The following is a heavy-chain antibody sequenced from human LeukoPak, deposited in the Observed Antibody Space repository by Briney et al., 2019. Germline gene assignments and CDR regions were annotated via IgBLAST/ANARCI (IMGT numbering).Heavy chain of an antibody. V-gene: IGHV4-31*03. J-gene: IGHJ4*02. CDR2: IYYSGST. Sequence: PSETLSLTCTVSGGSISSGGYYWSWIRQHPGKGLEWIGYIYYSGSTYYNPSLKSRVTISVDTSKNQFSLKLSSVTAADTAVYYCARVRVTVTTCFDYWGQGTLVTVSS. CDR3: ARVRVTVTTCFDY. CDR1: GGSISSGGYY. D-gene: IGHD4-17*01.